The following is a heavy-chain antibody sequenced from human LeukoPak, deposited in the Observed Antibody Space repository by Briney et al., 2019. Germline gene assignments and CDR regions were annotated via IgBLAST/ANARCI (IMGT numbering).Heavy chain of an antibody. V-gene: IGHV3-7*01. CDR2: IKQDGSEK. D-gene: IGHD3-10*01. CDR1: GFTFSSYG. J-gene: IGHJ3*02. CDR3: ARERGSHAFDI. Sequence: GGSLRLSCAASGFTFSSYGMHWVRQAPGKGVEWVANIKQDGSEKYYVDSVKGRFAISRDNAKNSLYLQMNSLRVEDAAVYYCARERGSHAFDIWGQGTMVTVSS.